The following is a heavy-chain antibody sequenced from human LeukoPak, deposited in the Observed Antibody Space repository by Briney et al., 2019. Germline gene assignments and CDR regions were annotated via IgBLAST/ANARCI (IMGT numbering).Heavy chain of an antibody. J-gene: IGHJ4*02. CDR1: GFTFSSYA. CDR2: ISYDGSNK. CDR3: AKEDDYVWGSYHPLDY. D-gene: IGHD3-16*02. Sequence: GSLRLSCAASGFTFSSYAMHWVRQAPGKGLEWVAVISYDGSNKYYADSVKGRFTISRDNSKNTLYLQMNSLRAEDTAVYYCAKEDDYVWGSYHPLDYWGQGTLVTVSS. V-gene: IGHV3-30*04.